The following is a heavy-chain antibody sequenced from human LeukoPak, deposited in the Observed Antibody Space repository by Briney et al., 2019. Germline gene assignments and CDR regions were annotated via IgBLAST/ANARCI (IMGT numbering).Heavy chain of an antibody. CDR1: GGSISSYY. CDR2: IYYSGST. D-gene: IGHD1-26*01. V-gene: IGHV4-59*01. Sequence: SETLSLTCTVSGGSISSYYWSWIRQPPGKGLEWIGSIYYSGSTNYNPSLKRRVTISLDTSKNQFSLKLSSVTAADTAVYYCARDPGELHNYWGQGTLVTGSS. J-gene: IGHJ4*02. CDR3: ARDPGELHNY.